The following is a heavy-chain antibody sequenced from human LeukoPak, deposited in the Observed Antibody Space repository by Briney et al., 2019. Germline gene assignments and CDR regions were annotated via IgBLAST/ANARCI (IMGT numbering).Heavy chain of an antibody. CDR3: AKDSYFDWLLTNYFDY. V-gene: IGHV3-30*02. J-gene: IGHJ4*02. D-gene: IGHD3-9*01. CDR1: GFTFSSYG. CDR2: IRYDGSNK. Sequence: PGGSLRLSCAASGFTFSSYGMHWVRQAPGKGLEWVAFIRYDGSNKYYADSVKGRFTISRDNSKNTLYLQMNSLRAEDTAVYYCAKDSYFDWLLTNYFDYWGQGTLVTVSS.